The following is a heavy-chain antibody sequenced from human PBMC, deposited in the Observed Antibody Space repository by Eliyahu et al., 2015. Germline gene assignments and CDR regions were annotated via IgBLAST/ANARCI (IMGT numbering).Heavy chain of an antibody. Sequence: EVQLVESGGGFIQPGRSLRLSCAASGFSFDDYAMHWVRQAPGKGLEWVSSVSWNSGRIDYADSVKGRFTISRDNAKNSLSLQMNSLRAEDTALYYCAKDSGSYFAAFHIWGQGTMVTVSS. CDR2: VSWNSGRI. V-gene: IGHV3-9*01. J-gene: IGHJ3*02. CDR3: AKDSGSYFAAFHI. D-gene: IGHD1-26*01. CDR1: GFSFDDYA.